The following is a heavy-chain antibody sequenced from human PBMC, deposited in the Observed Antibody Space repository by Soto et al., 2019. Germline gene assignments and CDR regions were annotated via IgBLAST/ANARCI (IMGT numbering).Heavy chain of an antibody. CDR3: ARPQPYDSSGYYFDY. D-gene: IGHD3-22*01. J-gene: IGHJ4*02. V-gene: IGHV3-30-3*01. Sequence: GGSLRLSCAASGFTFSSYAMHWVRQAPGKGLEWVAVISYDGSNKYYADSVKGRFTISRDNSKNTLYLQMNSLRAEDTAVYYCARPQPYDSSGYYFDYWGQGTLVTVSS. CDR2: ISYDGSNK. CDR1: GFTFSSYA.